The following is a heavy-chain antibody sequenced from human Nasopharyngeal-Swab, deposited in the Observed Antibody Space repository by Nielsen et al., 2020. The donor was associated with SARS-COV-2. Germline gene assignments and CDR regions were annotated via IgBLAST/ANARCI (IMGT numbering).Heavy chain of an antibody. D-gene: IGHD4-17*01. CDR1: GFTLCDHY. CDR3: TCAPETTTHPAY. CDR2: SRDKANGYTT. V-gene: IGHV3-72*01. J-gene: IGHJ4*02. Sequence: GGSLRLSCVASGFTLCDHYMDWVRQSPGKGLEWAGRSRDKANGYTTEYAASVKGRFTISRDDSKNSLYMQMNSLQTEDTAVYYCTCAPETTTHPAYWGQGTLVTVSS.